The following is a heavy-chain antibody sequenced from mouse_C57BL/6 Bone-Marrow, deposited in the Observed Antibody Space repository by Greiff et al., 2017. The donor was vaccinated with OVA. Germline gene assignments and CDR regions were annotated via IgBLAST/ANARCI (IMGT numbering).Heavy chain of an antibody. CDR3: ARSPYYGSSYVGFDV. D-gene: IGHD1-1*01. J-gene: IGHJ1*03. CDR1: GFTFSDYG. CDR2: ISSGSSTI. V-gene: IGHV5-17*01. Sequence: EVMLVESGGGLVKPGGSLKLSCAASGFTFSDYGMHWVRQAPEKGLEWVAYISSGSSTIYYADTVKGRFTISRDNAKNTLFLQMTSLRSEDTAMYYCARSPYYGSSYVGFDVWGTGTTVTVSS.